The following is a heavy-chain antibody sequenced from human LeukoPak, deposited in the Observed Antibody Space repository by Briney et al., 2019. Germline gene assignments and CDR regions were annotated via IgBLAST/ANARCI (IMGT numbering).Heavy chain of an antibody. J-gene: IGHJ4*02. CDR3: VIDDLYDSGGYFYDYFDY. CDR2: IKRKTPGGT. V-gene: IGHV3-15*05. Sequence: GGSLRLSCATTGFNFITTWMSWVRQAPGKGLEWVGRIKRKTPGGTDYAESLKGRFIISRNDSKGTLFLQMNNLEAEDTAVYYCVIDDLYDSGGYFYDYFDYWGQGSLVTVTS. D-gene: IGHD3-22*01. CDR1: GFNFITTW.